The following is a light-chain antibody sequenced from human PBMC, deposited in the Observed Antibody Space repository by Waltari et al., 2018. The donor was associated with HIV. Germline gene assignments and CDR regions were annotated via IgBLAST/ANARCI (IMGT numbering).Light chain of an antibody. V-gene: IGKV1-9*01. CDR3: QQLNSYLYT. J-gene: IGKJ2*01. Sequence: DIQLTQSPSFLSASVGDRVTITCRASQGISSYLAWYQQKPGKAPKLLIYAASTLQSGVPSRFSGSGSGTEFTLTISSLQPEDFATYYCQQLNSYLYTVGQGTKLEIK. CDR1: QGISSY. CDR2: AAS.